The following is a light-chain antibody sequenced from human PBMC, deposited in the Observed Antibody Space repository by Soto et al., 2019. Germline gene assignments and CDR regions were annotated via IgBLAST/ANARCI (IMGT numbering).Light chain of an antibody. CDR1: QSVDNN. CDR3: QQYNDRPPIT. CDR2: GSF. J-gene: IGKJ5*01. V-gene: IGKV3-15*01. Sequence: EIVMTQSPVTLSASPGESATRSCRASQSVDNNVAWYQQKPGQAPRLLIVGSFARATGIPARFSGSGSGSEFTLTISGLQSEDFAVYYCQQYNDRPPITFGQGTRLEI.